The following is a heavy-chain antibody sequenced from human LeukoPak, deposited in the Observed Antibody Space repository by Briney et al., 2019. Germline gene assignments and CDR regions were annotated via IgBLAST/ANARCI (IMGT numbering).Heavy chain of an antibody. D-gene: IGHD1-26*01. J-gene: IGHJ5*02. V-gene: IGHV4-4*07. CDR2: ISTSGGT. Sequence: SETLSLTCTVSGDSMSGYWGWVRRPAGKGLEWIGRISTSGGTDYNPALKSRTTMSVDTSKNQFSLKLRSMTAADTAVYYCARSNSGSYGWFDPWGQGTLVTVSS. CDR3: ARSNSGSYGWFDP. CDR1: GDSMSGY.